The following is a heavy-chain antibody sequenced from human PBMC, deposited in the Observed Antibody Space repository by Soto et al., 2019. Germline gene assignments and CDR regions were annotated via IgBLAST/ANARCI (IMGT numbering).Heavy chain of an antibody. Sequence: GESLKISCKGSGYSFTSYWISWVRQMPGKGLEWMGRIDPSDSYTNYSPSFQGHVTISADKSISTAYLQWSSLKASDTAMYYCASLKMTTVTTDFYGLDVWGQGTMVTVS. V-gene: IGHV5-10-1*01. CDR3: ASLKMTTVTTDFYGLDV. CDR1: GYSFTSYW. D-gene: IGHD4-17*01. J-gene: IGHJ6*02. CDR2: IDPSDSYT.